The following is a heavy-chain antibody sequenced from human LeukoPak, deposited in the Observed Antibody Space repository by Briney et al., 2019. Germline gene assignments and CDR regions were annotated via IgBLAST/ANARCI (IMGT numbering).Heavy chain of an antibody. CDR2: ISRSATTI. D-gene: IGHD4-17*01. J-gene: IGHJ4*02. CDR1: GFTFSSYE. Sequence: SGGSLRLSCAASGFTFSSYEMSWVRQAPGKGLEWVSYISRSATTIYYADSVEGRFTISRDNAKSSLFLQMNSLRAEDTAVYYCARSLGTTVTTAPGYWGQGTLVTVSS. CDR3: ARSLGTTVTTAPGY. V-gene: IGHV3-48*03.